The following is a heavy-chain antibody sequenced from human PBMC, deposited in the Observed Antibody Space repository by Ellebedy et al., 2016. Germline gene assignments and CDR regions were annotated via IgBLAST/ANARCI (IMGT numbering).Heavy chain of an antibody. J-gene: IGHJ4*02. D-gene: IGHD6-6*01. Sequence: GESLKISXAASGFTFSSYAMHWVRQAPGKGLEWVAVISYDGSNKYYADSVKGRFTISRDNSKNTLYLQMNSLRAEDTAVYYCARDWLGGSSYVYWGQGTLVTVSS. CDR3: ARDWLGGSSYVY. V-gene: IGHV3-30-3*01. CDR2: ISYDGSNK. CDR1: GFTFSSYA.